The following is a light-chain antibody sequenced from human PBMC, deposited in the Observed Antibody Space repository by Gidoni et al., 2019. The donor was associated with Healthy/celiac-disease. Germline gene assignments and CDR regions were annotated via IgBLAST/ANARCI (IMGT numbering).Light chain of an antibody. CDR3: QQSYSTPRIT. J-gene: IGKJ5*01. CDR1: QSISSY. V-gene: IGKV1-39*01. Sequence: DIQMTQSPSSLSASVGDRVTITCRASQSISSYLNLYQQKPGKAPKLLIYAASSLQSGVPSRFSGSGSGTDFTLTFSSLQHEDFATYYCQQSYSTPRITFGQGTRLEIK. CDR2: AAS.